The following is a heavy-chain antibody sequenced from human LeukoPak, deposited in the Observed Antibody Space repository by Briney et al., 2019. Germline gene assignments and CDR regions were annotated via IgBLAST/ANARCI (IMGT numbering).Heavy chain of an antibody. D-gene: IGHD3-10*02. CDR2: IYASGTT. V-gene: IGHV4-61*02. J-gene: IGHJ4*02. Sequence: SETLSLTCTVSGGSIRSGGYYWNWIRQPAGKGLEWIERIYASGTTNYNPSLKSRVTISVDTSKNQFSLKLTSVTAADTAVYYCARGGITLSADSWGQGTLVTVSS. CDR3: ARGGITLSADS. CDR1: GGSIRSGGYY.